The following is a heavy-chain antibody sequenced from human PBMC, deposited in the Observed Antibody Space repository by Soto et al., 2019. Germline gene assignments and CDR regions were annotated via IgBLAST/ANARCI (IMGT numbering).Heavy chain of an antibody. Sequence: SDTLSLACVFSCDSVTFCHHDCTFILQPPGKGLEWIGHIFFTGATNYSPSLKSRVTMSVDTSKSQFSLNLTSVTAADSAIYYCARGRSDSAGSSLGRRMDVWGQGTTVTVSS. J-gene: IGHJ6*02. CDR3: ARGRSDSAGSSLGRRMDV. CDR2: IFFTGAT. CDR1: CDSVTFCHHD. V-gene: IGHV4-61*01. D-gene: IGHD3-10*01.